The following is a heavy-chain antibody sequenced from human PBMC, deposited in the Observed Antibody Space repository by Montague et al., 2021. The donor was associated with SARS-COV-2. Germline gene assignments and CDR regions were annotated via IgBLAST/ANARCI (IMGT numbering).Heavy chain of an antibody. CDR2: IGVDGSK. J-gene: IGHJ4*02. V-gene: IGHV3-43*02. D-gene: IGHD1-26*01. CDR3: AKDYSGSYDY. Sequence: SLRLSCAASGFTFDVYAIHWVRQAPGKGLEWLCPIGVDGSKFYAXSVKGRFSLSRDNSKKSVYLQMNRLRNEDSALSYCAKDYSGSYDYWGQGTLVTVSS. CDR1: GFTFDVYA.